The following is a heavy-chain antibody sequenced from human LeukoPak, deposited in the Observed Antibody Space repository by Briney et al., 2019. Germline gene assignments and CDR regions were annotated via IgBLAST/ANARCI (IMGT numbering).Heavy chain of an antibody. CDR3: ARYTAMVAFHAHGFDI. V-gene: IGHV4-59*01. CDR2: VYYSGST. D-gene: IGHD5-18*01. J-gene: IGHJ3*02. CDR1: GGSISSYY. Sequence: SETLSLTCTVSGGSISSYYWSWIRQPSGKGLEWIGYVYYSGSTNYNPSLKSRVTISVDTSKNQFSLKLRSVTAADTAVYYCARYTAMVAFHAHGFDIWGQGTMVTVSS.